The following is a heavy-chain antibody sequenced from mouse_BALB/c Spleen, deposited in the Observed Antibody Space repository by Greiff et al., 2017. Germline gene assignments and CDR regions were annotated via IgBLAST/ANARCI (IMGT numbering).Heavy chain of an antibody. J-gene: IGHJ4*01. D-gene: IGHD2-14*01. CDR1: GFNIKDTY. CDR3: ARDCRYDDSAMDY. V-gene: IGHV14-3*02. Sequence: VQLQQSGAELVKPGASVKLSCTASGFNIKDTYMHWVKQRPEQGLEWIGRIDPANGNTKYDPKFQGKATITADTSSNTAYLQLSSLTSEATAVYYCARDCRYDDSAMDYWGQGTSVTVSS. CDR2: IDPANGNT.